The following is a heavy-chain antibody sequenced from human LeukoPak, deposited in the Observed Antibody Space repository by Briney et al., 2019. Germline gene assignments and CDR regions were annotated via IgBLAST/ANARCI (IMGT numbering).Heavy chain of an antibody. CDR1: GFTFEDYA. J-gene: IGHJ4*02. D-gene: IGHD2-2*01. CDR3: VKERSRTGYFDY. CDR2: ISWNSGSI. Sequence: GGSLRLSCAVSGFTFEDYAMHWVRQAPGKGLDWVAAISWNSGSINYADSVKGRFTISRDNAKNSLYLQMNSLGAEDTAFYYCVKERSRTGYFDYWGQGTLVTVSS. V-gene: IGHV3-9*01.